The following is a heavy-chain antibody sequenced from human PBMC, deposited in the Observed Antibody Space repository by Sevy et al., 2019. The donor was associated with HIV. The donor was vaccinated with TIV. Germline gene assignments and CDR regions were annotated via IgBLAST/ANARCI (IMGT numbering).Heavy chain of an antibody. J-gene: IGHJ4*02. Sequence: GGSLRLSCAASGFTFRTYSMNWVRQAPGKGLEWLSSISDDSRYLYYSDSVKGRFTNSRANAKNLLYLQMNNLGVEDNAIYYCARDFTIFGVVSGIDYWGQGILVTVSS. D-gene: IGHD3-3*01. V-gene: IGHV3-21*04. CDR2: ISDDSRYL. CDR3: ARDFTIFGVVSGIDY. CDR1: GFTFRTYS.